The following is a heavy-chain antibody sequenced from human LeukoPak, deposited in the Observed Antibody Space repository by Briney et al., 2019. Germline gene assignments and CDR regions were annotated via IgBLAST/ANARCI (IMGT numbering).Heavy chain of an antibody. CDR2: IYYSGST. CDR3: AKSVSSIVAPGDDAFDI. Sequence: PSETLSLTCTVSGGSISSYYWSWIRQPPGKGLEWIGYIYYSGSTNYNPSLKSRVAISVDTSKNQFSLKLSSVTAADTAVYYCAKSVSSIVAPGDDAFDIWGQGTMVTVSS. V-gene: IGHV4-59*08. D-gene: IGHD5-12*01. CDR1: GGSISSYY. J-gene: IGHJ3*02.